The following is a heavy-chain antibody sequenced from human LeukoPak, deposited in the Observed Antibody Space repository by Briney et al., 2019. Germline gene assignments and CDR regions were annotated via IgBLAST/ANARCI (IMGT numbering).Heavy chain of an antibody. J-gene: IGHJ4*02. CDR1: GFTFRSYV. CDR2: IRGSGTTT. Sequence: PGRSLRLSCTASGFTFRSYVMSWVRQAPGKGLEWVSGIRGSGTTTHYADSVKGRLTISRDNSKNTLYLQMNSLRAEDTAVYYCARGRVVVAATVLYYFDYWGQGTLVTVSS. V-gene: IGHV3-23*01. CDR3: ARGRVVVAATVLYYFDY. D-gene: IGHD2-15*01.